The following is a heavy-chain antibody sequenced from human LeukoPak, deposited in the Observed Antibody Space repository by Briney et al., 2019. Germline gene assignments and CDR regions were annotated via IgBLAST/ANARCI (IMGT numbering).Heavy chain of an antibody. D-gene: IGHD6-19*01. Sequence: PGGSLRLSCAASGFTFSRYAMSWVRQAPGKGLEWVSAISGRDDSTYYADSVKGRFTFSRDNSKNTLYLQMNSLRAEDTAVYYCAKLVAVAGRNYWGQGTLVTVSS. CDR3: AKLVAVAGRNY. J-gene: IGHJ4*02. V-gene: IGHV3-23*01. CDR2: ISGRDDST. CDR1: GFTFSRYA.